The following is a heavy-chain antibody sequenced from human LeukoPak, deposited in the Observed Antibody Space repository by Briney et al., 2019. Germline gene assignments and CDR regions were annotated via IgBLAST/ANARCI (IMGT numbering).Heavy chain of an antibody. V-gene: IGHV3-21*01. CDR2: ISSSSSYI. D-gene: IGHD3-10*01. J-gene: IGHJ4*02. CDR1: GFTFSSYS. CDR3: ARGSRRHTGYFDY. Sequence: GGSLRLSCAASGFTFSSYSMNWVRQAPGKGLEWVSSISSSSSYIYYADSVKGRFTISRDNAKNSLYLQMNSLRAEDTAVYYCARGSRRHTGYFDYWGQGTLVTVSS.